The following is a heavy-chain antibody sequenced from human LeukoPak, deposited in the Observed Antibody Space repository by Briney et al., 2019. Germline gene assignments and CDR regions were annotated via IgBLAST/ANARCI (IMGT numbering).Heavy chain of an antibody. CDR1: VYTLTSYG. Sequence: ASAKVSRKASVYTLTSYGISWVRPAPGEGREWVGWISAYNGNTHYTQKLQGRVTMTTDTSTSTAYMELRSLRSDDTAVYYCARESPIDFWSGYPFGGDYYGMDVWGQGTTVTVSS. V-gene: IGHV1-18*01. J-gene: IGHJ6*02. CDR2: ISAYNGNT. D-gene: IGHD3-3*01. CDR3: ARESPIDFWSGYPFGGDYYGMDV.